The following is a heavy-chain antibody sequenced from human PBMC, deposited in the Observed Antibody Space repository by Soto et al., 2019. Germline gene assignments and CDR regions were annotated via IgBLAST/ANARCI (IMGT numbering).Heavy chain of an antibody. D-gene: IGHD4-17*01. CDR3: ARSTVTTDHFDY. CDR2: ISAYNGNT. CDR1: GYTFTSYG. Sequence: ASVKVSCKASGYTFTSYGISWVRQAPGQGLEWMRWISAYNGNTNYAQKLQGRVTMTTDTSTSTAYMELRSLRSDDTAVYYCARSTVTTDHFDYWGQGTLVTVSS. J-gene: IGHJ4*02. V-gene: IGHV1-18*01.